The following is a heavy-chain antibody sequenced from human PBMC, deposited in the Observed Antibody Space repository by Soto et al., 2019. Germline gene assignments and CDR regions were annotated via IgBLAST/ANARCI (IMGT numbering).Heavy chain of an antibody. CDR2: IYPGDSDT. D-gene: IGHD3-22*01. CDR3: VRNYYDSSGYEYFQH. V-gene: IGHV5-51*01. CDR1: GYSLTSYW. J-gene: IGHJ1*01. Sequence: GESLKISCKGSGYSLTSYWIGWVRQMPGKGLEWMGIIYPGDSDTRYSPSFQGQVTISADKSISTAYLQWSSLKASDTAMYYCVRNYYDSSGYEYFQHWGQGTLVTVSS.